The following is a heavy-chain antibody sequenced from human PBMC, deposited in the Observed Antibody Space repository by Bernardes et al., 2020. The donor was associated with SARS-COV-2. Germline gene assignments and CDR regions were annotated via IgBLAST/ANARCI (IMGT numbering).Heavy chain of an antibody. CDR3: ARPDATVTEIVY. J-gene: IGHJ4*02. Sequence: GWSPRLPCAASTFTFITSAMSWVRQAPGKGLEWVTAFSGSGDVAYYADSVKGRFTVSRRNSENTLYLQMNALRAEDTAVYYCARPDATVTEIVYWGQGTLVTVSS. CDR1: TFTFITSA. D-gene: IGHD4-4*01. V-gene: IGHV3-23*01. CDR2: FSGSGDVA.